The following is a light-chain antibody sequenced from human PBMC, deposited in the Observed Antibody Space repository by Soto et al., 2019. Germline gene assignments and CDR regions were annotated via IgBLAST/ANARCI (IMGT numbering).Light chain of an antibody. V-gene: IGKV1-13*02. J-gene: IGKJ5*01. Sequence: AIQLTQSPSSLSASVGDRVTITCRASQDIRGALAWYQQKPGKAPKILIYDVSTLESGVPSRFSGSSSGTDFTLTISSLQPVDFATYYCQQFNSYPITFGQET. CDR2: DVS. CDR3: QQFNSYPIT. CDR1: QDIRGA.